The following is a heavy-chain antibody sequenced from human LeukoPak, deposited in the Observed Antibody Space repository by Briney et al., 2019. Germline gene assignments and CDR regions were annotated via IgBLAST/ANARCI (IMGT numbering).Heavy chain of an antibody. D-gene: IGHD1-20*01. CDR2: INHSGST. Sequence: SETLSLTCAVYGGSFSGYYWSRIRQPPGKGLEWIGEINHSGSTNYNPSLKSRVTISVDTSKNQFSLKLSSVTAADTAVYYCARGLDDLTRIPRGYYFDYWGQGTLVTVSS. CDR3: ARGLDDLTRIPRGYYFDY. J-gene: IGHJ4*02. CDR1: GGSFSGYY. V-gene: IGHV4-34*01.